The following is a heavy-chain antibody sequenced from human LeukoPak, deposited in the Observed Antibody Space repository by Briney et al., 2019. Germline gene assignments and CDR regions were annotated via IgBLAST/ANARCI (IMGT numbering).Heavy chain of an antibody. CDR2: ISGSGCST. CDR1: GFTFSSYA. J-gene: IGHJ4*02. V-gene: IGHV3-23*01. D-gene: IGHD2-2*01. CDR3: AKGGLYCSSTSCHETQQFGY. Sequence: PGGSLRLSCAASGFTFSSYAMSWVRQAPGKGLEWVTAISGSGCSTYYADSVKGRFTISRDNSKNTLYLQMNSLRAEDTAVYYCAKGGLYCSSTSCHETQQFGYWGQGTLVTVSS.